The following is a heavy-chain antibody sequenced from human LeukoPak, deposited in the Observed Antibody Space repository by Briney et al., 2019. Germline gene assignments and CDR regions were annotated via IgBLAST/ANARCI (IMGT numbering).Heavy chain of an antibody. CDR2: INPKSGGT. D-gene: IGHD6-13*01. CDR1: GYTFTDYF. Sequence: ASVKVSCKASGYTFTDYFMNWVRQAPGQGLEWMGWINPKSGGTVYAQKFQGRVTMTRDTSSSTAYMELSRLRSDDTAVYYCARVQPYSMEAFDIWGQGTMVTVSS. J-gene: IGHJ3*02. CDR3: ARVQPYSMEAFDI. V-gene: IGHV1-2*02.